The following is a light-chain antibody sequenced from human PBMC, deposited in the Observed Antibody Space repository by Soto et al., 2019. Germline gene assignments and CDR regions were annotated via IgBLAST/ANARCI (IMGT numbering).Light chain of an antibody. CDR2: DAS. CDR1: QDINNY. V-gene: IGKV1-33*01. J-gene: IGKJ3*01. CDR3: QQYDNLLTFT. Sequence: DIQMTQSPSSLSASVGDRVTITCQASQDINNYLNWYQQKPGKAPKLLIYDASSLETGVPSRFSGSGSGTDFTFTISSLQPEDIATYYCQQYDNLLTFTFGPGTKGIS.